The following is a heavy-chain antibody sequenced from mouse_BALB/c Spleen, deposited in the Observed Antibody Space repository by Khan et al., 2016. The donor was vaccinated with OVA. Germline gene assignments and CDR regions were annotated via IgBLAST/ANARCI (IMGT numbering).Heavy chain of an antibody. Sequence: QVQLLQPGAELVRPGASVNLSCKASGYTFTSHWMNWVKQRPEQGLEWIGRIDPYDSETHYNQKFKEKVILTIDKSSRTAYMPLSSLQTEDTAADSGARGGRYDVGFDYWGQGTTLTVSS. CDR3: ARGGRYDVGFDY. CDR1: GYTFTSHW. V-gene: IGHV1-52*01. D-gene: IGHD2-14*01. J-gene: IGHJ2*01. CDR2: IDPYDSET.